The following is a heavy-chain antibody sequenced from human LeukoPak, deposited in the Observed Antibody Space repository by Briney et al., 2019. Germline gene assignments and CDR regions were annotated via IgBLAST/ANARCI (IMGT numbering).Heavy chain of an antibody. V-gene: IGHV4-39*01. CDR3: ARRGYSYDDAFDI. J-gene: IGHJ3*02. D-gene: IGHD5-18*01. Sequence: PSETLSLTCSVSGASFSSSTYYWGWIRQPPGKGLEWIGSIYYSGSTYCNPSLKSRVTISVDTSKNQFSLKLSSVTAADTALYYCARRGYSYDDAFDIWGQGTMVTVSS. CDR1: GASFSSSTYY. CDR2: IYYSGST.